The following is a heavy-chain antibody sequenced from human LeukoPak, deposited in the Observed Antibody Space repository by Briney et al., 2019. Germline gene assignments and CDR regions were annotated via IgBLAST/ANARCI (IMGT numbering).Heavy chain of an antibody. V-gene: IGHV3-23*01. Sequence: PGGSLRLSCVSSGFTFNNYAMSWVRLAPGKGLEWVSGISDSGGSTYYADSVKGRFTISRDNAKNSLYLQMNSLRAEDTAVYYCARGSGSLLSDAFDIWGQGTMVTVSS. CDR3: ARGSGSLLSDAFDI. CDR1: GFTFNNYA. CDR2: ISDSGGST. D-gene: IGHD1-26*01. J-gene: IGHJ3*02.